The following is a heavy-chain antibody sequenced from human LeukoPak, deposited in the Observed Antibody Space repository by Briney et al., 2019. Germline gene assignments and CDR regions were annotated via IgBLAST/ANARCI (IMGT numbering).Heavy chain of an antibody. D-gene: IGHD6-19*01. V-gene: IGHV4-39*01. J-gene: IGHJ6*03. CDR3: AIGAHSGVYYYYMDV. CDR1: GGSISSSSYY. Sequence: PSETLSLTCTVSGGSISSSSYYWGWIRQPPGKGLEWIGSTYYSGSTYYNPSLKSRVTISVDTSKNQFSLKLSSVTAADTAVYYCAIGAHSGVYYYYMDVWGKGTTVTVSS. CDR2: TYYSGST.